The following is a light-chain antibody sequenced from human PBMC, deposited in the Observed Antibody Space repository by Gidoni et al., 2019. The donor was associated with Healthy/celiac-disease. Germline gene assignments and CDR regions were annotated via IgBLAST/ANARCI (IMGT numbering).Light chain of an antibody. CDR3: QVWDSSSDHPHVV. J-gene: IGLJ2*01. CDR2: YDS. Sequence: SYVLTQPPSVSVALGKTARITCGGNNIGSKSVHWYQQKPGQAPVLVIYYDSDRPSGIPERFSGSNSGNTATLTISRVEAGDEADYYCQVWDSSSDHPHVVFGGGTKLTVL. V-gene: IGLV3-21*04. CDR1: NIGSKS.